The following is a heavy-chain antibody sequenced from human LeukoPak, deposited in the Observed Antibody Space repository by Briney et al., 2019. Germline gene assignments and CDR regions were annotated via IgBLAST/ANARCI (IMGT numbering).Heavy chain of an antibody. D-gene: IGHD5-24*01. CDR2: ITFDGRTS. CDR1: GFTFSAYG. CDR3: AKSREGVPTRCLDS. V-gene: IGHV3-30*18. Sequence: QAGGSLRLSCAASGFTFSAYGINCGSQAPGNGLEWVATITFDGRTSYYADSVKGGVTISRETSKNTLYLQMDSLRAEDTAVYYCAKSREGVPTRCLDSWGQGTLVTVSS. J-gene: IGHJ4*02.